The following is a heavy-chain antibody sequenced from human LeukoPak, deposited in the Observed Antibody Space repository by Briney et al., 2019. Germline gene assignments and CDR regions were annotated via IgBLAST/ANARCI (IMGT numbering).Heavy chain of an antibody. CDR2: IYPDDSDT. CDR1: GYSFTSYW. CDR3: ARHKTSPYYDFWSDY. V-gene: IGHV5-51*01. Sequence: GESLKISCKGSGYSFTSYWIGWVRQMPGKGLEWMGIIYPDDSDTRYSPSFRGQVTISADKSISTAYLQWSSLKASDTAMYYCARHKTSPYYDFWSDYWGQGTLVTVSS. J-gene: IGHJ4*02. D-gene: IGHD3-3*01.